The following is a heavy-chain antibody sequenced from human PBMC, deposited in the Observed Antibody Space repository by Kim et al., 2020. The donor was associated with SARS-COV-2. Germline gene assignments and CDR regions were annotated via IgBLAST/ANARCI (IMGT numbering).Heavy chain of an antibody. CDR2: IYYSGST. V-gene: IGHV4-31*03. D-gene: IGHD3-22*01. CDR3: ARASLTMIVVVGAFDI. Sequence: SETLSLTCTVSGGSISSGGYYWSWIRQHPGKCLEWIGYIYYSGSTYYNPSLKSRVTISVDTSKNQFSLKLSSVTAADTAVYYCARASLTMIVVVGAFDIWGQGTMVTVSS. J-gene: IGHJ3*02. CDR1: GGSISSGGYY.